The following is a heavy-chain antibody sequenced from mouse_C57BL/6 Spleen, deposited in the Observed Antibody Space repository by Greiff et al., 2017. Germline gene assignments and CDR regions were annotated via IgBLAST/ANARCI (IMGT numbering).Heavy chain of an antibody. V-gene: IGHV1-50*01. J-gene: IGHJ2*01. CDR1: GYTFTSYW. Sequence: VQLQQPGAELVKPGASVKLSCKASGYTFTSYWMQWVKQRPGQGLEWIGEIDPSDSYTNYNQKFKGKATLTVDTSSSTAYMQLSSLTSEDSAVYYCARGTTVVRLYYFDYWGQGTTLTVSS. CDR3: ARGTTVVRLYYFDY. CDR2: IDPSDSYT. D-gene: IGHD1-1*01.